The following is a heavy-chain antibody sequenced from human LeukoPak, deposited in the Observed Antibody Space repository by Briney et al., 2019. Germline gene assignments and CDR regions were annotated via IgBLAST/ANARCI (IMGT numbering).Heavy chain of an antibody. CDR1: GFTFSSYA. CDR3: ARDNHYYDSSDYMDV. J-gene: IGHJ6*03. CDR2: ISGSGSGDST. D-gene: IGHD3-22*01. Sequence: GGSLRLSCAASGFTFSSYAMSWVRQAPGKGLQWVSAISGSGSGDSTYYADSVKGRFTISRDNAKNSLYLQMNSLRAEDTAVYYCARDNHYYDSSDYMDVWGKGTTVTVSS. V-gene: IGHV3-23*01.